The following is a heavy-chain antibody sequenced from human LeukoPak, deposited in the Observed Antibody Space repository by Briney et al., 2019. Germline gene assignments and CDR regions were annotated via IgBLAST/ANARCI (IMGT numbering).Heavy chain of an antibody. V-gene: IGHV4-34*01. D-gene: IGHD6-19*01. J-gene: IGHJ5*02. CDR3: ARHSSSSGWYLNNWFDP. CDR2: IYYSGST. CDR1: IGSFSGYH. Sequence: SETLSLTCAVYIGSFSGYHWSWVRQPPGKGLEWIGSIYYSGSTYYNPSLKSRVTISVDTSKNQFSLKLSSVTAADTAVYYCARHSSSSGWYLNNWFDPWGQGTLVTVSS.